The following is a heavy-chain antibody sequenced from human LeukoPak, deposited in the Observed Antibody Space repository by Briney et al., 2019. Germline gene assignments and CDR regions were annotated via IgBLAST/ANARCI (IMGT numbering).Heavy chain of an antibody. J-gene: IGHJ3*02. D-gene: IGHD2-2*01. CDR2: ISGSGGST. CDR1: GFTFRSYA. Sequence: GGSLRLSCAASGFTFRSYAMSWVRQVPGKGLQWVSAISGSGGSTYYADSVKGRFAISRDNSKNTLYLQMNSLRAEDTAVYYCARGVVVVPAANGGEKHAFDIWGQGTMVTVSS. CDR3: ARGVVVVPAANGGEKHAFDI. V-gene: IGHV3-23*01.